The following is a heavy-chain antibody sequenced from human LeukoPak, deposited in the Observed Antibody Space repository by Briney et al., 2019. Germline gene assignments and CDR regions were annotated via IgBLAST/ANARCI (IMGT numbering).Heavy chain of an antibody. D-gene: IGHD3-22*01. CDR1: GYTFTSYY. V-gene: IGHV1-46*01. J-gene: IGHJ4*02. CDR2: INPSGGST. Sequence: ASVKVSCKASGYTFTSYYMHWVRQAPGQGLEWMGIINPSGGSTSYAQKFQGRVTMTRDMSTSTVYMELSSLRSEDTAVYYCARDDYDSSGYYYFDYWGQGTLVTVSS. CDR3: ARDDYDSSGYYYFDY.